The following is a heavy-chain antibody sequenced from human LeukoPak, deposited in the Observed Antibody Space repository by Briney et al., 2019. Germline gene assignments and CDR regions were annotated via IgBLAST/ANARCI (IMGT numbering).Heavy chain of an antibody. V-gene: IGHV1-2*02. D-gene: IGHD6-6*01. Sequence: EASVKVSCKASGYTFTDYHVHWVRQAPGQGLEWMGWINPNRGGTNYAGKFQGRVTMTRDTSSSTAYMDLTRLRSDDTAMFYCARRYSNSSEGFDYWGQGTLVTVSS. CDR1: GYTFTDYH. CDR3: ARRYSNSSEGFDY. CDR2: INPNRGGT. J-gene: IGHJ4*02.